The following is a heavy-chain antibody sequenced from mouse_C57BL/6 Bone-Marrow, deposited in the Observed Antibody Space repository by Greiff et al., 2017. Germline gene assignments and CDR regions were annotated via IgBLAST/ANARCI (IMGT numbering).Heavy chain of an antibody. CDR3: ARADYYGSSYIWYFDV. D-gene: IGHD1-1*01. V-gene: IGHV1-18*01. CDR1: GYTFTDYN. CDR2: INPNNGGT. Sequence: VQLQQSGPELVKPGASVKIPCKASGYTFTDYNMDWVKQSHGKSLEWIGDINPNNGGTIYNQKFKGKATLTVDKSSSTAYMGLRSLTSEDTAVYYCARADYYGSSYIWYFDVWGTGTTVTVSS. J-gene: IGHJ1*03.